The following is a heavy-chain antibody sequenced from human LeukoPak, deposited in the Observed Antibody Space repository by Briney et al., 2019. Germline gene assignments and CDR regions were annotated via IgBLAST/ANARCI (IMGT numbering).Heavy chain of an antibody. CDR3: ARRGSSGRAFHI. V-gene: IGHV4-39*01. D-gene: IGHD6-19*01. J-gene: IGHJ3*02. Sequence: SQTLSLTCTVSGGSISSGGYYWSWIRQPPGKGLEWIGSIYYSGSTYYNPSLKSRVTISVDTSKNQFSLKLSSVTAADTAVYYCARRGSSGRAFHIWGQGTMVTVSS. CDR2: IYYSGST. CDR1: GGSISSGGYY.